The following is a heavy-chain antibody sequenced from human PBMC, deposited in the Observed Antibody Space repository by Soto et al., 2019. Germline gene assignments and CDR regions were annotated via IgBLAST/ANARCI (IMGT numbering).Heavy chain of an antibody. J-gene: IGHJ6*02. D-gene: IGHD6-6*01. CDR3: ARRRAVVAARPYYYYAMDV. V-gene: IGHV1-8*01. Sequence: QVQLVQSGAEVKKPGASVKVSGKTSGYTFTSYDINWVRQAPGQGLEWRGWMKPNSGDTGYAPKFQGRVNMTRNTSTGTAYMELSSLISEDTAVYYCARRRAVVAARPYYYYAMDVWGQGTTVTVSS. CDR1: GYTFTSYD. CDR2: MKPNSGDT.